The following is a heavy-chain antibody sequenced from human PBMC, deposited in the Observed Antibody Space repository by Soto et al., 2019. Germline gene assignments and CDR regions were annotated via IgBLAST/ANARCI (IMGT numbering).Heavy chain of an antibody. CDR1: GFTVSTNY. CDR2: IYSGGST. CDR3: AKQRKLVDTEMLTSGDAFDI. D-gene: IGHD5-18*01. V-gene: IGHV3-53*01. J-gene: IGHJ3*02. Sequence: EVQLVESGGGLIQPGGSLRLSCAASGFTVSTNYMNWVRQAPGKRLEWVSVIYSGGSTYYADSVKGRFTISRDNSKNTLYLQMNGLGAEDTAVYYCAKQRKLVDTEMLTSGDAFDIWGQGTMVTVSS.